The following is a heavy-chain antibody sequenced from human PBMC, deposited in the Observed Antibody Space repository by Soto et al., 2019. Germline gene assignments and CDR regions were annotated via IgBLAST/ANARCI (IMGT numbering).Heavy chain of an antibody. CDR3: TRGHYYDTSCSYVFAAFDI. CDR2: MNPKNGNG. J-gene: IGHJ3*02. Sequence: QVQLVQSGAEVKKPWASVKVSCKASGYTFTSYDINWVRQATGQGLEWLGWMNPKNGNGGYARNVQGRVTLTRDSYISTAYMELNSLRSEDPALYYCTRGHYYDTSCSYVFAAFDIWGQGTMVSVSS. D-gene: IGHD3-22*01. V-gene: IGHV1-8*01. CDR1: GYTFTSYD.